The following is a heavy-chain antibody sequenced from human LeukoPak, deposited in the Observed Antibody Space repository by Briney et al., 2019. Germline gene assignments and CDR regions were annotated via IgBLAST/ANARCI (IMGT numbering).Heavy chain of an antibody. CDR2: INPSGRST. J-gene: IGHJ6*02. CDR3: ARATTMVRGAPGPYYYGMDV. Sequence: ASVKVSCKASGYTFTSYYMHWVRQAPGQGLEWMGIINPSGRSTSYAQKFQGRVTMTRDTSTSTVYMELSSLRSEDTAVYYCARATTMVRGAPGPYYYGMDVWGQGTTVTLSS. D-gene: IGHD3-10*01. CDR1: GYTFTSYY. V-gene: IGHV1-46*01.